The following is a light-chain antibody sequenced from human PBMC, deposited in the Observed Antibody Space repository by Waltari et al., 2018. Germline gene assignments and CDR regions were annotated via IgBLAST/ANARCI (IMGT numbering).Light chain of an antibody. J-gene: IGLJ2*01. CDR1: SSHVGAYDY. Sequence: QSALTQPASVSGSPGPSLTISCPGPSSHVGAYDYFSWYRQHPGTAPKLLIFDFSHRPSGVSNRFSGSKSGNTASLTISGLQAEDEADYYCSSYTTSSTVVFGGGTKLTVL. CDR3: SSYTTSSTVV. CDR2: DFS. V-gene: IGLV2-14*03.